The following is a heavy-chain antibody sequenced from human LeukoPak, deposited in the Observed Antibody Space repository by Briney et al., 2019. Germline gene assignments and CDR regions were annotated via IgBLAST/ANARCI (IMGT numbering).Heavy chain of an antibody. CDR3: ARYRGSTEFDY. V-gene: IGHV3-74*01. CDR1: GFTLSSNW. Sequence: GGSLRLSCAASGFTLSSNWMHWVRQAPGKGLVWVSRINGDGSSTSYADSVKGRFTISRDNAKNTLYLQMNSLRAEYTAVYYCARYRGSTEFDYWGQGTLVTVSS. CDR2: INGDGSST. D-gene: IGHD1-26*01. J-gene: IGHJ4*02.